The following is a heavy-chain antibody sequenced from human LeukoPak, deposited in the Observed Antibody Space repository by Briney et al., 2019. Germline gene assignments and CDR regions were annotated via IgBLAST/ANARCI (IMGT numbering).Heavy chain of an antibody. CDR1: GYTFTSYG. V-gene: IGHV1-18*01. J-gene: IGHJ4*02. D-gene: IGHD1-26*01. CDR2: ISAYNGNT. Sequence: ASVKVSCKASGYTFTSYGISWVRQAPGQGVEWMGWISAYNGNTNYAQKLQGRVTMTTDTSTSTAYMELRSLRSDDTAVYYCARLLVGGSYRHYHVDYWGQGTLVTVSS. CDR3: ARLLVGGSYRHYHVDY.